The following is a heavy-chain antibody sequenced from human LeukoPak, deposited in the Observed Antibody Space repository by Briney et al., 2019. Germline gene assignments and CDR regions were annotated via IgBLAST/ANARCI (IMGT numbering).Heavy chain of an antibody. CDR2: ISGAGDYT. Sequence: PGGSLRLSCAASGLSFRNYGMSWGRKNPGKGLEWVSSISGAGDYTYYADSVQGRFTISRDNSKNTLYLQMDSLRAQDAAIYYCATSPDIEASGTLYYLDFWGQGTLVSVSS. CDR3: ATSPDIEASGTLYYLDF. V-gene: IGHV3-23*01. J-gene: IGHJ4*02. D-gene: IGHD1-14*01. CDR1: GLSFRNYG.